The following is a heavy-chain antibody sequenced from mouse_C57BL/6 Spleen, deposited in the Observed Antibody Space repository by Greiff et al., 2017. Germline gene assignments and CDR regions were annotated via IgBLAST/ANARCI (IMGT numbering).Heavy chain of an antibody. J-gene: IGHJ3*01. CDR2: IDPSDSYT. V-gene: IGHV1-69*01. Sequence: QVQLKQPGAELVMPGASVKLSCKASGYTFTSYWMHWVKQRPGQGLEWIGEIDPSDSYTNYNQKFKGKSTLTVDKSSSTACMQLSSLTSEDSAVYYCARRLGRGCADWGQGTLVTVAA. CDR1: GYTFTSYW. CDR3: ARRLGRGCAD. D-gene: IGHD4-1*01.